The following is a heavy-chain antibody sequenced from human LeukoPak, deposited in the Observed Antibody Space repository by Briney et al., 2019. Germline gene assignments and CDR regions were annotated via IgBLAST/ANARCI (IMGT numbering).Heavy chain of an antibody. CDR1: GDSVSSNSGA. CDR3: ASQGDGWFFDY. D-gene: IGHD6-19*01. J-gene: IGHJ4*02. V-gene: IGHV6-1*01. CDR2: TYYRSKWVN. Sequence: SQTLSLTCALSGDSVSSNSGAWNWLRQSPSRGLEWLGRTYYRSKWVNDYEVSVKSRITINSDTSRNQFSLRLNSVTPEDTAVYYCASQGDGWFFDYWGQGILVTVSS.